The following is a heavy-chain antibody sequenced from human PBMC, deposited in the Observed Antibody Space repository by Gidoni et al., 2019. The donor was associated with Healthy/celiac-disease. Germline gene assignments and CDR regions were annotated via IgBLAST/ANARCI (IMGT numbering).Heavy chain of an antibody. CDR2: LNHRGST. CDR1: GGSFSGYF. CDR3: AIIGYCSGGSCLISYYYYGMDV. Sequence: QVQLQQWSAGLLKPSETLSLTCPDYGGSFSGYFCSCIRQPPGKGLEWIGELNHRGSTNYNPSRKSRVTISVDTPKYQFSLKLSSVTAADTAVYYCAIIGYCSGGSCLISYYYYGMDVWGQGTTVTVSS. V-gene: IGHV4-34*01. D-gene: IGHD2-15*01. J-gene: IGHJ6*02.